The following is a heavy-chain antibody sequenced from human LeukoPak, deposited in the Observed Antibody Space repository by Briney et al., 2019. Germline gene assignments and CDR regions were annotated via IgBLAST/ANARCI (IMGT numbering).Heavy chain of an antibody. D-gene: IGHD3-3*01. CDR1: GFISSNVW. Sequence: GGSLRLSCAASGFISSNVWLSWVRQAPGKGLEWVANIKEDGSQNYYVDSAEGRFTISRDTARNTLHLQIKSLRAEDTAMYYCAIGGSGRSLHPWGQGALVTVAS. CDR2: IKEDGSQN. V-gene: IGHV3-7*01. CDR3: AIGGSGRSLHP. J-gene: IGHJ5*02.